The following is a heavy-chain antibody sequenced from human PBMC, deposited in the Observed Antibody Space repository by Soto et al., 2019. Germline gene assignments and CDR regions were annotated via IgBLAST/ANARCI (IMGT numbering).Heavy chain of an antibody. V-gene: IGHV1-69*01. J-gene: IGHJ5*02. CDR1: GGAFSSYS. CDR3: ANYSGNSGREP. D-gene: IGHD6-19*01. CDR2: IIPFFGTK. Sequence: QVQLVQSGAEVKKPGSSVKVSCKASGGAFSSYSISWVRQSPGQGLEWMGGIIPFFGTKYYAQKFRGRVTITAGESTSTVYMELNGLRSDATAIYYCANYSGNSGREPWGQGTLVTVSS.